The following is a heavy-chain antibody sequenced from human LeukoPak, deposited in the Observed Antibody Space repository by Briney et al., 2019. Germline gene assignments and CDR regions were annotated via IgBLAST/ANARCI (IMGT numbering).Heavy chain of an antibody. CDR3: ATKGPRRGYFDY. CDR1: GGSVNSGSYY. V-gene: IGHV4-61*01. J-gene: IGHJ4*02. Sequence: SETLSLTCTVSGGSVNSGSYYWSWIRQPPGKGLEWIGYIYYTGSTNYNPSLKSRVTISVDTSKNQFSLKLTSVTAADTAVYYCATKGPRRGYFDYWGQGTLVAVSS. CDR2: IYYTGST.